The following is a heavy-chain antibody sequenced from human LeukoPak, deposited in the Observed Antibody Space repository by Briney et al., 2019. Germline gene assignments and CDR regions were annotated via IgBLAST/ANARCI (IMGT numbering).Heavy chain of an antibody. CDR2: ISYDGSNK. J-gene: IGHJ6*02. CDR1: GVTFSSYA. CDR3: ARDPHPSVGMDV. V-gene: IGHV3-30*04. Sequence: GGSLRLSCAASGVTFSSYAMHWVRQAPGKGLEWVAVISYDGSNKYYADSVKGRFTISRDNSKNTLYLQMNSLRAEDTAVYYCARDPHPSVGMDVWGQGTTVTVSS.